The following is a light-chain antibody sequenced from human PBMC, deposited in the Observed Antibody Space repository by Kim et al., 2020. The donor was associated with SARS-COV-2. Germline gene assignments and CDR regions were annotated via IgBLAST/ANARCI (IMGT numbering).Light chain of an antibody. CDR1: QSISSRY. J-gene: IGKJ2*03. CDR2: GTS. CDR3: QHYGSAPYS. Sequence: LSPGERATLYCRASQSISSRYLGWYQQKPGQAPRLLIYGTSSRATGIPDRFRGSGSGTDFTLTISRLEPEDFAVYYCQHYGSAPYSFGQGTKLEI. V-gene: IGKV3-20*01.